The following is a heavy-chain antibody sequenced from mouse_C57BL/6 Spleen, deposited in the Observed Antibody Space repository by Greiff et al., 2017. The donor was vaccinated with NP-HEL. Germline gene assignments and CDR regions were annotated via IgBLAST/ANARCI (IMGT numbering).Heavy chain of an antibody. CDR3: ARWGADQVRDY. V-gene: IGHV1-59*01. J-gene: IGHJ2*01. CDR1: GYTFTSYW. CDR2: IDPSDSYT. D-gene: IGHD2-14*01. Sequence: QVQLQQPGAELVRPGTSVKLSCKASGYTFTSYWMHWVQQRPGQGLEWIGVIDPSDSYTNYNQKFKGKATLTVATSSCTAFMQLTSMTSEGYAVYCCARWGADQVRDYWGQGTTLTVSS.